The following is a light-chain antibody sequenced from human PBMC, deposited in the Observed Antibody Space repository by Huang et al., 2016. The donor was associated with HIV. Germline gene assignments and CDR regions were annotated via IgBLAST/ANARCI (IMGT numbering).Light chain of an antibody. CDR1: QSVNID. Sequence: EIEMTQSPAILSVSPGERATRSCRASQSVNIDLAWYLQKPGQAPSLRIYGASTRAIGIPAKFNGTGSGTEFSLSISNLQSDDFGVYYCQQYNDWPPLTFGGGTKVEI. CDR2: GAS. J-gene: IGKJ4*01. V-gene: IGKV3-15*01. CDR3: QQYNDWPPLT.